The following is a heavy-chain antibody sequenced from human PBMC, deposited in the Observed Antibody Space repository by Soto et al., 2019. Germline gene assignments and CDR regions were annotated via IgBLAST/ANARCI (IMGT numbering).Heavy chain of an antibody. CDR1: GFTFSNHA. Sequence: QTGGSLRLSCAASGFTFSNHAMHWVRQAPGEGPEWVSGFGGNLVSTNYADSVKGRFTISRDNSKNTLYLQMNSLRAEDTAIYYCVREGRVGVEGFDFWGQGTLVTVSS. V-gene: IGHV3-23*01. CDR3: VREGRVGVEGFDF. D-gene: IGHD1-26*01. J-gene: IGHJ4*02. CDR2: FGGNLVST.